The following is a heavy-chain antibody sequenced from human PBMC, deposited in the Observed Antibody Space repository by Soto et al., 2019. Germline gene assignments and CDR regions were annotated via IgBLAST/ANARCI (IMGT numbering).Heavy chain of an antibody. V-gene: IGHV4-59*08. Sequence: QVQLQQSGPGLVKPSETLSLTCTVSDGSLSPNYWSWVRVSPGKGLVWIGYIYYAGTTTYNPSLKSLITISLDTSPNDVSLKLSSVTAADTAVYYCARLGAYYQALDSWGRGTLVTVSS. CDR3: ARLGAYYQALDS. CDR2: IYYAGTT. D-gene: IGHD3-22*01. J-gene: IGHJ4*02. CDR1: DGSLSPNY.